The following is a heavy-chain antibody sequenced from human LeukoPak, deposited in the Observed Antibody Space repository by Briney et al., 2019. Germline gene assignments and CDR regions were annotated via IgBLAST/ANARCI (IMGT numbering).Heavy chain of an antibody. V-gene: IGHV3-21*01. Sequence: HGGSLRLSCAASGFSFNTYSMTWVRQAPGKGLEWVSIISRTSESTFYADSVKGRFTISRDNAKNSLYLQMNGLRADDTATYYCARGATDTTRWFDPWGQGTLVTVSS. CDR1: GFSFNTYS. CDR2: ISRTSEST. D-gene: IGHD1-7*01. CDR3: ARGATDTTRWFDP. J-gene: IGHJ5*02.